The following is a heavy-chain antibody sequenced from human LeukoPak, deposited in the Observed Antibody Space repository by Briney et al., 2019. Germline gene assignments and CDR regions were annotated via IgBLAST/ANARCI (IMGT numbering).Heavy chain of an antibody. CDR2: IYTGGRT. CDR3: TRDGKRGTNGDAFDI. D-gene: IGHD1-26*01. J-gene: IGHJ3*02. Sequence: PSQTLSLTCTVSGGSITSGAYFWSWIRQPAGKGLQWIGRIYTGGRTDYSPSLESRVNISVDTSKNQFSLKLISVTAADTAVYYCTRDGKRGTNGDAFDIWGQGAKVTVSS. CDR1: GGSITSGAYF. V-gene: IGHV4-61*02.